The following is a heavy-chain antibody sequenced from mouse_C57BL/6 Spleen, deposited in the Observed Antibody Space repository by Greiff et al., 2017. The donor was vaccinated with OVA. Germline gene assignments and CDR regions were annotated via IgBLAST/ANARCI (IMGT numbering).Heavy chain of an antibody. J-gene: IGHJ3*01. Sequence: VQLQQPGAELVKPGASVKLSCKASGYTFTSYWMQWVKQRPGQGLEWIGEIDPSDSYTNYNQKFKGKATLTVDTSSSTAYMQLSSLTSEDSAVYYCARNPIYYYGSGFAYWGQGTLVTVSA. CDR3: ARNPIYYYGSGFAY. CDR2: IDPSDSYT. D-gene: IGHD1-1*01. V-gene: IGHV1-50*01. CDR1: GYTFTSYW.